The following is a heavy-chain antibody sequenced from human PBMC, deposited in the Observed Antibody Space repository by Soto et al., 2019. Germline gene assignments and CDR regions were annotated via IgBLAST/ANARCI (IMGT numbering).Heavy chain of an antibody. J-gene: IGHJ4*02. D-gene: IGHD3-22*01. Sequence: SETQSHTYTVSGGSIISNYWTWIRQPPGKGLEWIGYVYNSGSTNYNPSLKSRVTISEDTSKSQFSLKVNFMPAADTAVYYCARYRREAVVGYTLDNWGQGILVTVSS. CDR1: GGSIISNY. CDR2: VYNSGST. V-gene: IGHV4-59*01. CDR3: ARYRREAVVGYTLDN.